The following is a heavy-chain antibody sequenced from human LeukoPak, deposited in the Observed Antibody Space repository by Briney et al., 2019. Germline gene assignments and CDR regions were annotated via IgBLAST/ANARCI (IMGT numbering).Heavy chain of an antibody. D-gene: IGHD3-22*01. CDR3: ARGYYYDSSGYYYSEYYFDY. V-gene: IGHV4-34*01. J-gene: IGHJ4*02. Sequence: KASETLSLTCAVYGGSFSGYYWSWIRQPPGKGLEWIGEINHSGRNNYNPSLKSRVTISVDTSKNQFSLKLSSVTAADTAVYYCARGYYYDSSGYYYSEYYFDYWGQGTLVTVSS. CDR1: GGSFSGYY. CDR2: INHSGRN.